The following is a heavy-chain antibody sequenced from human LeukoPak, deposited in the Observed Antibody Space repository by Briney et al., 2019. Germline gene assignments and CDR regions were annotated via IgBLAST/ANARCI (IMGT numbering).Heavy chain of an antibody. CDR3: AKRLNIAAADY. CDR2: ISYDGSNK. Sequence: GSLRLSCAASGFTFSSYGMHWVRQAPGKGLEWVAVISYDGSNKYYADSVKGRFTISRDNSKNTLYLQMNSLRAEDTAVYYCAKRLNIAAADYWGQGTLVTVSS. V-gene: IGHV3-30*18. J-gene: IGHJ4*02. CDR1: GFTFSSYG. D-gene: IGHD6-13*01.